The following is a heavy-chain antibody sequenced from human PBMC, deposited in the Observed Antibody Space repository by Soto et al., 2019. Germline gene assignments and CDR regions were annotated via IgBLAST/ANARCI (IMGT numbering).Heavy chain of an antibody. CDR3: AKGAAGPNWFDP. CDR1: GFTFTSYA. J-gene: IGHJ5*02. Sequence: GGSLRLSCVASGFTFTSYAMSWVRQAPGKGLEWVSVISASGGSTNCADSVKGRFTISRDNSKNTVFLQLNSLRAEDTAVYYCAKGAAGPNWFDPWGQGTLVTVSS. D-gene: IGHD6-13*01. CDR2: ISASGGST. V-gene: IGHV3-23*01.